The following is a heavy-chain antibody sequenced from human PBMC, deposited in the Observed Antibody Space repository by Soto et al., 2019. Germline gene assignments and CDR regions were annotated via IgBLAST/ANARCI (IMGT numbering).Heavy chain of an antibody. CDR1: GFTFSSYW. J-gene: IGHJ6*03. CDR2: IKQDGSEK. D-gene: IGHD3-3*01. CDR3: ARVSGDDDFWSGYYLYRNYYYMDV. Sequence: PGGSLRLSCAASGFTFSSYWMSWVRQAPGKGLEWVANIKQDGSEKYYVDSVKGRFTISRDNAKNSLYLQMNSLRAEDTAVYYCARVSGDDDFWSGYYLYRNYYYMDVWGKGTTVTVSS. V-gene: IGHV3-7*01.